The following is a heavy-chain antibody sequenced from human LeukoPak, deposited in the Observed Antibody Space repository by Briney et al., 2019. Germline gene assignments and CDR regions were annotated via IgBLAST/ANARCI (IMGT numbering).Heavy chain of an antibody. CDR2: TYYRSKWYN. J-gene: IGHJ6*03. V-gene: IGHV6-1*01. CDR1: GDSVSSNSAA. CDR3: ARVSSGARPDERSYYYYYMDV. D-gene: IGHD6-6*01. Sequence: SQTLSLTCAISGDSVSSNSAAWNWIRQSPSRGLEWLGRTYYRSKWYNDYAVSVKSRITINPDTSKNQFSLQLNSVTPEDTAVYYCARVSSGARPDERSYYYYYMDVWGKGTTVTVSS.